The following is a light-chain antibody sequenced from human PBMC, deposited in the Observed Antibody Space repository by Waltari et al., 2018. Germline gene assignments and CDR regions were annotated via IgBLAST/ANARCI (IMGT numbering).Light chain of an antibody. V-gene: IGLV1-47*01. Sequence: QSVLTQPPSASGTPGQTVTISCSEPNSNIGRNFVLLYQQLPGTAPKLLIYRSNQRPSGVPDRFSGSKSGTSASLAISGLRSEDEADYYCAAWDDSLSVSYVFGSGTKVTV. J-gene: IGLJ1*01. CDR1: NSNIGRNF. CDR2: RSN. CDR3: AAWDDSLSVSYV.